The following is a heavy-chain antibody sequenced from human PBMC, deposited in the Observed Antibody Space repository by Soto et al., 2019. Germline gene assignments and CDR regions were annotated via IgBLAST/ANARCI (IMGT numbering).Heavy chain of an antibody. Sequence: QVQLVQSGAEVKKPGSSVKVSCKASGGTFSSYAITWVRQAPGQGLEWMGGVIPIFGTANYAQKFQGRVTIAADESLTTAYMELSSLRSEDTAVYYCARDFPSSSSATWGQGPLVTVSA. J-gene: IGHJ5*02. CDR1: GGTFSSYA. CDR2: VIPIFGTA. V-gene: IGHV1-69*01. CDR3: ARDFPSSSSAT.